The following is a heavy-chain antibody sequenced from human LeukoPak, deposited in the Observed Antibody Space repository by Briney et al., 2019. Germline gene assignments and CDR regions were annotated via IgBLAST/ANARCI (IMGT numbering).Heavy chain of an antibody. CDR1: GFTFSSYS. CDR3: AKDGRQWLVYYYYYMDV. D-gene: IGHD6-19*01. CDR2: ISSSSSYI. V-gene: IGHV3-21*01. J-gene: IGHJ6*03. Sequence: GGSLRLSCAASGFTFSSYSMNWVRQAPGKGLEWVSSISSSSSYIYYADSVKGRFTISRDSSKDTLYLQMNSLRAEDTAVYYCAKDGRQWLVYYYYYMDVWGKGTTVTISS.